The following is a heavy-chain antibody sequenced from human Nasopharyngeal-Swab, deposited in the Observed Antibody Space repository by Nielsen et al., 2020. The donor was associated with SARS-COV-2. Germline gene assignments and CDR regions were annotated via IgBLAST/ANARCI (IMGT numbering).Heavy chain of an antibody. J-gene: IGHJ4*02. CDR1: GFTFSTYS. CDR3: AREMGNDCSSTSCYTEARYYFDY. V-gene: IGHV3-48*02. Sequence: EGSLRLSCAASGFTFSTYSMNWVRQGPGKGLEWVSYISSSSTIYYADSVKGRFTISRDNAKNSLYLQMNSLRDEDTAVYYCAREMGNDCSSTSCYTEARYYFDYWGQGTLVTVSS. D-gene: IGHD2-2*02. CDR2: ISSSSTI.